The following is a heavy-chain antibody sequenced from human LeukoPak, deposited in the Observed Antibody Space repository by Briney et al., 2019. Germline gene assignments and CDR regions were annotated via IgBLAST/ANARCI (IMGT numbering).Heavy chain of an antibody. D-gene: IGHD3-3*01. Sequence: GGSLRLSCAASGFTLSSYAMSWVRQAPGQGLEWVSAISGSGGSTYYADSVKGRFTISRDNSKNTLYLQMNSLRAEDTAVYYCARGSYYGASYYYGMDVWGQGTTVTVSS. CDR1: GFTLSSYA. CDR2: ISGSGGST. CDR3: ARGSYYGASYYYGMDV. V-gene: IGHV3-23*01. J-gene: IGHJ6*02.